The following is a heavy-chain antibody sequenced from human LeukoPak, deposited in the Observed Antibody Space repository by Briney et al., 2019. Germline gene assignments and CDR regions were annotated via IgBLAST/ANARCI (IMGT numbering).Heavy chain of an antibody. D-gene: IGHD6-19*01. V-gene: IGHV3-23*01. J-gene: IGHJ4*02. CDR1: GFTFSSYA. CDR3: AKGGSSGVAGG. Sequence: PGGSLRLSCAASGFTFSSYAMSWVRQAPGEGLEWVSTISHSGGSTFYADSVQGRFTISRDNSKNTLYLQMNSLRAEDTAAYYCAKGGSSGVAGGWGQGTLVTVSS. CDR2: ISHSGGST.